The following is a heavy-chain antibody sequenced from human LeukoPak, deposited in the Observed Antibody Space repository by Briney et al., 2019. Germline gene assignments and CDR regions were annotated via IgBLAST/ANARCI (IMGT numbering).Heavy chain of an antibody. V-gene: IGHV4-59*01. CDR3: ARVNYGEGYFQH. J-gene: IGHJ1*01. CDR1: GGSISSYY. D-gene: IGHD4-17*01. CDR2: IYYSGST. Sequence: SETLSLTCTVSGGSISSYYWSWIRQPPGKGLEWIGYIYYSGSTNYNPSLKSRVTISVDTSKNQFSLKLSSVTAADTAVYYCARVNYGEGYFQHWGQGTLVTVSS.